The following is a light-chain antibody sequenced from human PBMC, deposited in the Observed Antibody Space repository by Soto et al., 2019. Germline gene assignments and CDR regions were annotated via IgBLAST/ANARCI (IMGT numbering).Light chain of an antibody. V-gene: IGKV3-20*01. CDR3: QQYGSSPVT. J-gene: IGKJ2*01. Sequence: EIVLTQSPGTLSLSPGERATLSCRASQSVSSSYLAWYQQKPGQAPRLLIYGASSRATGIPDRFSGSGSGTDFSLTISRLEPADFAVYYCQQYGSSPVTFGQGTKLEIK. CDR2: GAS. CDR1: QSVSSSY.